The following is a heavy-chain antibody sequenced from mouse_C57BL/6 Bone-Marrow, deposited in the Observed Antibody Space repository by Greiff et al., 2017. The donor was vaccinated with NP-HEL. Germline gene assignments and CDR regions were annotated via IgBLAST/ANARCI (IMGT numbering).Heavy chain of an antibody. J-gene: IGHJ2*01. Sequence: EVQLQQSGPELVKPGASVKISCKASGYTFTDYYMNWVKQSHGKSLEWIGDINPNNGGTSYNQKFKGKATLTVDESSSTAYMELRSLTSEDSAVYYCASKNYWGQGTTLTVSS. CDR2: INPNNGGT. CDR1: GYTFTDYY. CDR3: ASKNY. V-gene: IGHV1-26*01.